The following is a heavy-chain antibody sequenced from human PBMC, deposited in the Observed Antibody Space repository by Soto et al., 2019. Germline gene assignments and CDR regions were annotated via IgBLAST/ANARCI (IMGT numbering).Heavy chain of an antibody. J-gene: IGHJ4*02. V-gene: IGHV1-8*01. CDR3: ATSGRGWYLY. D-gene: IGHD6-19*01. CDR1: GYTFSSYD. Sequence: QVQLVQSGAEVKKPGASVKVSCKASGYTFSSYDINWVRQATGQGLEWMGWLNPNSGDTGYAQKFQGRVTLTRNTSINTAYIELSSLTSYDTAVYYCATSGRGWYLYWGQGTLVTVSS. CDR2: LNPNSGDT.